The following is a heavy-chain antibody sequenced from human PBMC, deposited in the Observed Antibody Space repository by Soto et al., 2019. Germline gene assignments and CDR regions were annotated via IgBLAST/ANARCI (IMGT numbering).Heavy chain of an antibody. Sequence: NPSETLSLTCTVSGGSISNYYCNWIRQPAGKGLEWIGRIDTSGSTNYNSSLKSRVTMSVDTSKQEFSLKLSSVTAADTALYYCARGGQDFWSGPFDYWGRGALVTVSS. V-gene: IGHV4-4*07. J-gene: IGHJ4*02. D-gene: IGHD3-3*01. CDR2: IDTSGST. CDR3: ARGGQDFWSGPFDY. CDR1: GGSISNYY.